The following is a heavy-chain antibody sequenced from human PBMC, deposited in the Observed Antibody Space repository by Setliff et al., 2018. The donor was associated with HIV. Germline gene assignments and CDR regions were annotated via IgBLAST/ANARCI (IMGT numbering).Heavy chain of an antibody. CDR2: INHSGSP. CDR1: GGSFSGYY. V-gene: IGHV4-34*01. Sequence: PSETRSLTCAVYGGSFSGYYWTWIRQPPGKGLEWIGEINHSGSPKYNPSLKSRVTVSVDTSKNQFSLKLSSVTAADTAVYYCARDSSSWYGADWFDPWGQGTLVTVSS. CDR3: ARDSSSWYGADWFDP. J-gene: IGHJ5*02. D-gene: IGHD6-13*01.